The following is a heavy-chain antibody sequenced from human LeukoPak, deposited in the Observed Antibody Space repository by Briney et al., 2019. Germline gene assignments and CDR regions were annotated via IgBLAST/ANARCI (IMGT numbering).Heavy chain of an antibody. V-gene: IGHV3-23*01. CDR3: AKVAERGGYYDY. J-gene: IGHJ4*02. CDR1: GFTFSSYG. CDR2: ISGSGGST. D-gene: IGHD2-15*01. Sequence: GGSLRLSCAASGFTFSSYGMHWVRQAPGKGLEWVSAISGSGGSTYYADSVKGRFTISRDNSKNTLYLQMNSLRAEDTAVYYCAKVAERGGYYDYWGQGTLVTVSS.